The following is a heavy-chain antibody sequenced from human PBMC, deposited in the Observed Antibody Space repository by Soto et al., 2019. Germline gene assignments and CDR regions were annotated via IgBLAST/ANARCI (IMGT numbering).Heavy chain of an antibody. D-gene: IGHD2-15*01. J-gene: IGHJ4*02. V-gene: IGHV3-23*01. Sequence: EVQLLESGGGLVQPGGSLRLSCAASGFTFNTYAMSWVRQAPGKGLEWVSVMTATGSSIYYAESVKGRFTISRDNSKNTLYLQMNSLRGEDTAKDYCANGGWLDYWGQGTLVTVSP. CDR2: MTATGSSI. CDR1: GFTFNTYA. CDR3: ANGGWLDY.